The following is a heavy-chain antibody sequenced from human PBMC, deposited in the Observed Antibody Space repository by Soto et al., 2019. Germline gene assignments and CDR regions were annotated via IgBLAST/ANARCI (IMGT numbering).Heavy chain of an antibody. CDR3: AKDRGVVVVVTTGGDFDI. CDR1: EFTFSSYA. Sequence: EVQLLESGGGLVHPGGSLRLSCEVSEFTFSSYAMSWVRQAPGKGLEWVSTISGSGVSTYYGDSVKGRFTISRDNSKNTLYLQMNSLRVEDTAMYYCAKDRGVVVVVTTGGDFDIWGQGTMVTVSS. CDR2: ISGSGVST. J-gene: IGHJ3*02. V-gene: IGHV3-23*01. D-gene: IGHD3-22*01.